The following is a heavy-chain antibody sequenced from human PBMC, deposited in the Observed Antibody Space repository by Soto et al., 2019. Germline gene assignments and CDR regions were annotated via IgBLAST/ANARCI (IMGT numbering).Heavy chain of an antibody. D-gene: IGHD5-18*01. J-gene: IGHJ4*02. CDR2: IIPIFGTA. V-gene: IGHV1-69*06. CDR3: ASEGDTAMVLRRGLDY. CDR1: GGTFSSYA. Sequence: GASVKVSCKASGGTFSSYAISWVRQTPGQGLEWMGGIIPIFGTANYAQKFQGRVTITADKSTSTAYMELSSLRSEDTAVYYCASEGDTAMVLRRGLDYWGQGXLVTVYS.